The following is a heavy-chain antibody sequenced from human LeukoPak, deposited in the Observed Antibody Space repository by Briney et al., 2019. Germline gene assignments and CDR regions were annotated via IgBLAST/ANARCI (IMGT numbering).Heavy chain of an antibody. Sequence: SVKVSCKASGGTFSSYAISWVRQAPGQGLEGMGRIIPILGIANYAQKFQGRVTITADKSTSTAYMELSSLRSEDTAVYYCARSADCSGGSCYQNYYGMDVWGQGTTVTVSS. CDR1: GGTFSSYA. CDR3: ARSADCSGGSCYQNYYGMDV. J-gene: IGHJ6*02. CDR2: IIPILGIA. D-gene: IGHD2-15*01. V-gene: IGHV1-69*04.